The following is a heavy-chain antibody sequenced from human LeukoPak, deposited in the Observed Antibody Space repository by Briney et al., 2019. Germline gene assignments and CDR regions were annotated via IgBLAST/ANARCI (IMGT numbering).Heavy chain of an antibody. CDR3: ATGTMAPFDY. J-gene: IGHJ4*02. Sequence: SETLSLTCTVSNGSISRSSSFYWGWIRQPPGKGLEWIGSIFYSGSTYYNPSLRSRVTMSIDTSKSQFSLKLSSINAADTAVYYCATGTMAPFDYWGQGTLVTVSS. V-gene: IGHV4-39*07. CDR1: NGSISRSSSFY. CDR2: IFYSGST. D-gene: IGHD5-24*01.